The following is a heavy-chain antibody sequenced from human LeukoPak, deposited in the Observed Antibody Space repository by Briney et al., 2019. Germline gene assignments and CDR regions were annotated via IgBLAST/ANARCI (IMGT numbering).Heavy chain of an antibody. D-gene: IGHD6-19*01. CDR1: GFTFSSYG. J-gene: IGHJ4*02. CDR3: ARDPGVRWLVGFDY. CDR2: IWYDGSNK. Sequence: GGSLRLFCAASGFTFSSYGMHWVRQAPGKGLEWVAVIWYDGSNKYYADSVKGRFTISRDNSKNTLYLQMDSLRAEDTAMYYCARDPGVRWLVGFDYWGQGTLVTVSS. V-gene: IGHV3-33*01.